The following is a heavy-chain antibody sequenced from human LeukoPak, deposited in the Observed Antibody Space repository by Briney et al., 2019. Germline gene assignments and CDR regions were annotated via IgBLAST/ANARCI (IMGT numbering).Heavy chain of an antibody. V-gene: IGHV4-39*07. CDR2: ISSSGNT. D-gene: IGHD2-2*01. J-gene: IGHJ4*02. CDR3: ARGYCSSTSCYTPDY. Sequence: PSETLSLTCTVSGASIRSSPYYWGWIRQPPGTGPEWIGSISSSGNTYYNPSLKSRVAISVDTSKNQFSLRLSSVTAADTAVYYCARGYCSSTSCYTPDYWGQGTLVTVSS. CDR1: GASIRSSPYY.